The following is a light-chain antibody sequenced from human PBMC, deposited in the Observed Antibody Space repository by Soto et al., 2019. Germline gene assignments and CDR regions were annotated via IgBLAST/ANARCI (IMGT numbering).Light chain of an antibody. Sequence: QSALTQPASVSGSPGQSITISCTGTSSDVGNYNLVSWYQHHPGKAPKLMIYEVSKRPSGVSNRFSGSKSGDTASLTISGLQAEDEADYYSCSYAGSNYVFGTGTKLTVL. CDR1: SSDVGNYNL. J-gene: IGLJ1*01. CDR2: EVS. V-gene: IGLV2-23*02. CDR3: CSYAGSNYV.